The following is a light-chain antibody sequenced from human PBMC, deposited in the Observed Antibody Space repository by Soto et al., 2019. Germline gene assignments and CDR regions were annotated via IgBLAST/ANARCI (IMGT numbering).Light chain of an antibody. J-gene: IGKJ1*01. CDR1: QSVSGSY. CDR2: DAS. Sequence: DIMLTQSPGTLTLSPGESATLACRASQSVSGSYLAWYQQKPGQAPRLLIYDASSRATGIPDRFSGSGSGTDFTLTISTLEPEDFAVYYCEQYGSSPRTFGQGTKVDIK. CDR3: EQYGSSPRT. V-gene: IGKV3-20*01.